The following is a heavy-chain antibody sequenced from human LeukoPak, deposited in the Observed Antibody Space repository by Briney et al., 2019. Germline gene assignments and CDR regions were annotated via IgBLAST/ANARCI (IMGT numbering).Heavy chain of an antibody. CDR3: ARVHDSSGYYYHYYYYYMDV. D-gene: IGHD3-22*01. J-gene: IGHJ6*03. CDR2: IYYSGST. V-gene: IGHV4-59*01. Sequence: SETLSLTCTVSGGSISSYYWSWIRQPPGKGLEWIGYIYYSGSTNYNPSLKSRVTISVDTSKNQFSLKLSSVTAADTAVYYCARVHDSSGYYYHYYYYYMDVWGKGTTVTVSS. CDR1: GGSISSYY.